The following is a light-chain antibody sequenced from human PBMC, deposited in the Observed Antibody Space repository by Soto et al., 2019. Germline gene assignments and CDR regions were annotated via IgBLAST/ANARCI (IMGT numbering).Light chain of an antibody. V-gene: IGLV1-47*01. Sequence: QSVLTQSPSASGPPGQRVIISCSGSSSNIGTNYVYWYQQLPGTAPKVLIYGNDKRPSGVPNRFSGSKSGTSASLAISGLRSEDEADYYCAAWDDSLSGPLFGGGTKLTVL. CDR1: SSNIGTNY. CDR2: GND. J-gene: IGLJ2*01. CDR3: AAWDDSLSGPL.